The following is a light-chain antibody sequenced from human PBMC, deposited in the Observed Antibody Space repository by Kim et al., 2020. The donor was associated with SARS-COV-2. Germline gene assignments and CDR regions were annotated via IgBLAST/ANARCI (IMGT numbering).Light chain of an antibody. J-gene: IGLJ2*01. V-gene: IGLV1-44*01. CDR2: SNN. Sequence: GQMVTISFSRGSSNIGTSTVNWYLQLPGTAPKLLIYSNNQRPSGVHDRFSGSKSGTSASLAISGLQSEDGADYYCAAWDDSLNGVVFGGGTQLTVL. CDR3: AAWDDSLNGVV. CDR1: SSNIGTST.